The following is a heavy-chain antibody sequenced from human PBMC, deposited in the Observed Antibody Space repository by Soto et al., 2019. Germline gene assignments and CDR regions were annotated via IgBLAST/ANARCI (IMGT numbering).Heavy chain of an antibody. CDR3: ARDSYGSGSYPLYYYYYGMDV. Sequence: EVQLVESGGGLVQPGGSLRLSCAASGFTVSSNYMSWVRQAPGKGLEWVSVIYSGGSTYYADSVKGRFTISRDNSKNTLYLQMNSLRAEDTAVYYCARDSYGSGSYPLYYYYYGMDVWGQGTTVTVSS. J-gene: IGHJ6*02. V-gene: IGHV3-66*01. D-gene: IGHD3-10*01. CDR2: IYSGGST. CDR1: GFTVSSNY.